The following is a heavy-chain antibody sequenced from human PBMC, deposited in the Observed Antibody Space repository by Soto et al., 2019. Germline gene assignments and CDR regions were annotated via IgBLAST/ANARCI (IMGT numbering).Heavy chain of an antibody. D-gene: IGHD2-21*01. CDR2: IYSSGST. CDR1: GGAISTYY. V-gene: IGHV4-4*07. J-gene: IGHJ5*02. CDR3: ACGHLVSDWFDP. Sequence: PSETRSLTRPVSGGAISTYYRTWIRQTSGKGLEWIGRIYSSGSTKYNPALQSRVTISLDTSNNQFSLRLTSVTAADTAVYYCACGHLVSDWFDPWGQRTLVTVSS.